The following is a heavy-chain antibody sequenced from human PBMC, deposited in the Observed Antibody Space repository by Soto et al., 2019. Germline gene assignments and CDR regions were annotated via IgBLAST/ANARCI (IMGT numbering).Heavy chain of an antibody. J-gene: IGHJ6*02. Sequence: PSETLSLTCTVSGGSISSGGYYWSWIRQHPGKGLEWIGYIYYSGSTYYNPSLKSRVTISVDTSKNQFSLKLSSVTAADTAVYYCARDASKGQSYYYYGMDVWGQGTTVTVSS. CDR2: IYYSGST. D-gene: IGHD3-16*01. CDR3: ARDASKGQSYYYYGMDV. CDR1: GGSISSGGYY. V-gene: IGHV4-31*03.